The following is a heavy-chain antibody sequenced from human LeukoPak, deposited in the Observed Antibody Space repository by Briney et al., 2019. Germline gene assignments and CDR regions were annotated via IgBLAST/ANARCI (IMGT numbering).Heavy chain of an antibody. D-gene: IGHD3-22*01. CDR2: IIPIFGTA. CDR3: ARDFAYGYWYYYYGMDV. Sequence: ASVKVSCKASGGTFSSYAISWVRQAPGQGLEWMGGIIPIFGTANYAQKFQGRVTITADESTSTAYMELSSLRSEDTAVYYCARDFAYGYWYYYYGMDVWGQGTTVTVSS. CDR1: GGTFSSYA. J-gene: IGHJ6*02. V-gene: IGHV1-69*13.